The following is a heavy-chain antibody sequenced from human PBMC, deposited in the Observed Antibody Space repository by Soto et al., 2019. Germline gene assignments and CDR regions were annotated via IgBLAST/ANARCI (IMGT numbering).Heavy chain of an antibody. CDR1: VFTFSSYS. D-gene: IGHD6-25*01. Sequence: WWSLRLSCSASVFTFSSYSMNWVRQAPGKGLEWVSSISSSSSYIYYADSVKGRFTISRDNAKNSLYLQMNSLRAEDTAVYYCARDRTVAAAVDYWGQGTRVTVSS. V-gene: IGHV3-21*01. CDR3: ARDRTVAAAVDY. CDR2: ISSSSSYI. J-gene: IGHJ4*02.